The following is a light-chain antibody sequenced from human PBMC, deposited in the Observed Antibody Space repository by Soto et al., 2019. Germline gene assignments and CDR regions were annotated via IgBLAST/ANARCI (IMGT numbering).Light chain of an antibody. Sequence: DIQMTQSPSSLSASVGDRVTITCRASQGIRSFLAWYQQKPGKAPKLLIYAASTLQSGVPSRFTGSGSGTEFTLTISSLQPEDVATYYCQKYDSAPLTFGGGTKVEIK. J-gene: IGKJ4*01. CDR2: AAS. CDR3: QKYDSAPLT. V-gene: IGKV1-27*01. CDR1: QGIRSF.